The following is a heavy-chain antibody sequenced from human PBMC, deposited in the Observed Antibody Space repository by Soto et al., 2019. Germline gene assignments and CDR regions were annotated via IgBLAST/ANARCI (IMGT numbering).Heavy chain of an antibody. V-gene: IGHV3-21*02. CDR1: GFTFNRST. J-gene: IGHJ6*02. Sequence: EVQLVESGGGLVKPGGSLRLSCTASGFTFNRSTMNWVRQAPGKGPXXXSSITSDSGDINYADSVRGRFTISRDNAKNSLYLXXSSLXXEDTAVYYCARASEGDFWSGYYYGMDVWGQGTTVTVSS. CDR3: ARASEGDFWSGYYYGMDV. D-gene: IGHD3-3*01. CDR2: ITSDSGDI.